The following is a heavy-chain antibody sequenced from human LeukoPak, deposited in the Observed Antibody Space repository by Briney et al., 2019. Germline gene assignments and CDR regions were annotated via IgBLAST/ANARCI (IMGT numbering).Heavy chain of an antibody. V-gene: IGHV3-33*06. J-gene: IGHJ4*02. D-gene: IGHD4-17*01. CDR3: AKDLGPMTTVTPVGFDY. CDR1: GFTFSSYG. Sequence: GGSLRLSCAASGFTFSSYGMHWVRQAPGKGLEWVAVIWYDGSNKYYADSVKGRFTISGDNSKNTLYLQMNSLRAEDTAVYYCAKDLGPMTTVTPVGFDYWGQGTLVTVSS. CDR2: IWYDGSNK.